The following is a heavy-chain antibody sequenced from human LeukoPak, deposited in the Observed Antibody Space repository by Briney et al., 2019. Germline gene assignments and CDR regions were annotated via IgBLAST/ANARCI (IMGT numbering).Heavy chain of an antibody. Sequence: SETLSLTCAVSGGSISSGGYSWSWIRQPPGKGLESIGYIYHNGNAYYSPSLKSRVTISVDRSKNQLSLKLSSVTAADTAMYYCASGGYSYGFDYWGQGTLVTVSS. J-gene: IGHJ4*02. D-gene: IGHD5-18*01. V-gene: IGHV4-30-2*01. CDR3: ASGGYSYGFDY. CDR2: IYHNGNA. CDR1: GGSISSGGYS.